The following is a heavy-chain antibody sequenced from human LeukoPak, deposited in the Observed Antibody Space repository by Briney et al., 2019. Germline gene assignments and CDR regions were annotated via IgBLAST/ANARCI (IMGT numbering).Heavy chain of an antibody. CDR2: IYGDGSR. D-gene: IGHD2-15*01. CDR3: AKYDVVVVAAERWFDP. Sequence: PGGSLRLSCAASGFTVSSNYMSWVRQAPGKGLEWVSNIYGDGSRYYADSVKGRFTISRDNSKNTLFLQMNSLRTDDTAVYYCAKYDVVVVAAERWFDPWGQGTLVTVSS. V-gene: IGHV3-53*01. CDR1: GFTVSSNY. J-gene: IGHJ5*02.